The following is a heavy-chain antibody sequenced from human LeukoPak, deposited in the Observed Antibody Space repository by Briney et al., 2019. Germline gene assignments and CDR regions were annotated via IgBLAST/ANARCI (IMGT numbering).Heavy chain of an antibody. Sequence: GGSLRLSCAASGFTFSTYRMNWVRQAPGKGLEWVSSISSSSYIYYADSVKGRFTVSRDNAKNSLYLQMNSLRAEDTAVYYCARVDMVRGVVVDAFDTWGQGTMVTVSS. CDR2: ISSSSYI. CDR1: GFTFSTYR. V-gene: IGHV3-21*01. D-gene: IGHD3-10*01. J-gene: IGHJ3*02. CDR3: ARVDMVRGVVVDAFDT.